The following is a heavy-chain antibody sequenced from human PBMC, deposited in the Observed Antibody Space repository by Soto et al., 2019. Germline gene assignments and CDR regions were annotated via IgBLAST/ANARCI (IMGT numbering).Heavy chain of an antibody. CDR3: AKDLMNYDFWSGYYRGYGMDV. V-gene: IGHV3-30*04. CDR1: GFTFSSYP. D-gene: IGHD3-3*01. J-gene: IGHJ6*02. Sequence: GGSLRLSCAASGFTFSSYPMHWVRQAPGKGLEWVAVISYDGSNKYYADTVKGRFTISRDNSKNTLYLQMNSLRAEDTAVYYFAKDLMNYDFWSGYYRGYGMDVWGQGTTVTVSS. CDR2: ISYDGSNK.